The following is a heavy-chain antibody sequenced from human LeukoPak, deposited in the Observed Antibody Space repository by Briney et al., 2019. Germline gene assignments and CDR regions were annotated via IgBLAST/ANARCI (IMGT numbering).Heavy chain of an antibody. Sequence: PGGSPRLSCAASGFTFSSYAMSWVRQAPGKGLEWVSAISGSGGSTYYADSVKGRFTISRDNAKNSLYLQMNSLRAEDTAVYYCAKLCETIAAAGLDAFDIWGQGTMVTVSS. D-gene: IGHD6-13*01. CDR1: GFTFSSYA. CDR2: ISGSGGST. V-gene: IGHV3-23*01. CDR3: AKLCETIAAAGLDAFDI. J-gene: IGHJ3*02.